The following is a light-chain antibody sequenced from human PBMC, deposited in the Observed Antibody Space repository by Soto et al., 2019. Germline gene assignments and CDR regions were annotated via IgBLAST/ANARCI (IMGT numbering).Light chain of an antibody. Sequence: IQMTQSPFSLSASVGDRVTITFRASQSISRDLNWYQRKPGKAPKLLIYAASSLQSGVPSRFSGSGSGTDFTLTISSLQPEDFATYYCLQDYNYPYTFGQGTKV. J-gene: IGKJ2*01. CDR3: LQDYNYPYT. V-gene: IGKV1-6*01. CDR2: AAS. CDR1: QSISRD.